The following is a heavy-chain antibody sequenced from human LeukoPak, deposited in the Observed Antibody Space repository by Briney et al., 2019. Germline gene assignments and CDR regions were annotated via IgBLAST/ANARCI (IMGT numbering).Heavy chain of an antibody. Sequence: WASVNVSCTASGGTFSSYAISWVRQAPGQGLEWMGGIIPIFGTANYAQKFQGRVTITADESTSTAYMELSSLRSEDTAVYYCARDLEYSSSSGLRGGTFDYWGQGTLVTVSS. CDR1: GGTFSSYA. D-gene: IGHD6-6*01. CDR2: IIPIFGTA. J-gene: IGHJ4*02. V-gene: IGHV1-69*01. CDR3: ARDLEYSSSSGLRGGTFDY.